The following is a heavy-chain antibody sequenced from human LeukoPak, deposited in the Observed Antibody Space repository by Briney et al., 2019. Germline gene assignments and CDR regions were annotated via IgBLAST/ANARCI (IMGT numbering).Heavy chain of an antibody. CDR3: ARGGNIGYNYNAFDV. Sequence: GGSLRLSCAASGFTFSTYEMNWVRLAPGKGLEWVSFISSSGRTTYYADSVKDRFTISRDNAKNSLYLQMNSLRAEDTAVFYCARGGNIGYNYNAFDVWGQGTMVTVSS. CDR2: ISSSGRTT. J-gene: IGHJ3*01. D-gene: IGHD3-22*01. CDR1: GFTFSTYE. V-gene: IGHV3-48*03.